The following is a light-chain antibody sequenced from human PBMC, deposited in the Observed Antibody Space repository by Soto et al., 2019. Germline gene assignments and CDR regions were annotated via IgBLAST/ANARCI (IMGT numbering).Light chain of an antibody. Sequence: IPMTQSPSSLSASVGDRVPITCRASQSISSYLNWYQQKPGKAPQLLIYVASRLESGVPSRFSGSGSGTDFTLTISSLQPEDFATYYCQQSYNAPITFGQGTRLEIK. CDR3: QQSYNAPIT. CDR1: QSISSY. V-gene: IGKV1-39*01. CDR2: VAS. J-gene: IGKJ5*01.